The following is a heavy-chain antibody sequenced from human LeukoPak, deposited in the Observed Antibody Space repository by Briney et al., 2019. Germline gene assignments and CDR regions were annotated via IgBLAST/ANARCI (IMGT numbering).Heavy chain of an antibody. J-gene: IGHJ4*02. CDR2: ISANTGKT. V-gene: IGHV1-18*01. Sequence: VASVNVSCKASGYTFDTYGSCWVRQAPGHGLEWMGWISANTGKTDYAQKFQGRVTMTTDTSTSTAYMELRTLRPDDTAVYYCAKVAGDRMDYWGQGTLLTVCS. CDR1: GYTFDTYG. D-gene: IGHD6-13*01. CDR3: AKVAGDRMDY.